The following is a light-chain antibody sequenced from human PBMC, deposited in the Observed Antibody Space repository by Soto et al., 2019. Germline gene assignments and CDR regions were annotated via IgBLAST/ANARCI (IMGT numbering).Light chain of an antibody. CDR2: GAS. Sequence: EIVMTQSPATLSVSPGERATLSCRASQSVSSNLAWYQQKPGQAPRLLIYGASSRATGIPNRFSGSGSGTDFTLTINSLQPDDFATYYCQQYNSYPWTFGQGTKVDIK. J-gene: IGKJ1*01. CDR1: QSVSSN. V-gene: IGKV3D-15*01. CDR3: QQYNSYPWT.